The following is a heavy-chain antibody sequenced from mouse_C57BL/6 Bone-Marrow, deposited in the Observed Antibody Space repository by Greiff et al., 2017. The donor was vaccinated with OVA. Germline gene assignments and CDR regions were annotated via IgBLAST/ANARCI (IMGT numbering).Heavy chain of an antibody. V-gene: IGHV7-3*01. CDR3: ARYKGRVAVDYFDC. J-gene: IGHJ2*01. CDR2: IRNKPNGSTT. CDR1: GFTFTNYY. D-gene: IGHD1-1*01. Sequence: EVKVEESGGGLVQPGDSLSLSCAASGFTFTNYYMSWVRQPPGKALEWLAFIRNKPNGSTTEYSASVKGRFTISRDNSQSILYLQMNALRAEDSATYYCARYKGRVAVDYFDCWGQGTALTVSS.